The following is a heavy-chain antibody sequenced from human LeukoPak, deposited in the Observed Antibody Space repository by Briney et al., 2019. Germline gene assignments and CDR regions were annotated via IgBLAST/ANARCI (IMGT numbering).Heavy chain of an antibody. J-gene: IGHJ4*02. CDR1: GFTFSASA. D-gene: IGHD3-22*01. V-gene: IGHV3-73*01. CDR3: ASYDNAGNYYHNY. CDR2: VRTKTNNYAT. Sequence: SGGSLRLSCAGSGFTFSASAMHWFRQASGKGLEWVGRVRTKTNNYATTYATSVKGRFTIFRDDSKNTAYLQMNSLGTGDTAVYYCASYDNAGNYYHNYWGQGTLVTVSS.